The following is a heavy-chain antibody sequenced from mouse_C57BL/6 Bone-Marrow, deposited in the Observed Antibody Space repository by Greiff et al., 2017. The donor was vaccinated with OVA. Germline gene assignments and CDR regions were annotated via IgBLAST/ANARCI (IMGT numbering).Heavy chain of an antibody. V-gene: IGHV14-4*01. J-gene: IGHJ2*01. CDR2: IDPENGDT. CDR1: GFNITNDY. D-gene: IGHD2-3*01. Sequence: VQLQQSGAELVRPGASVKLSCTASGFNITNDYMHWVKQRPEQGLEWIGWIDPENGDTEYASKFQGKATITADTSSNTAYLQLSSLTSEDTAVYYYTTEGYYDYWGQGTTLTVSS. CDR3: TTEGYYDY.